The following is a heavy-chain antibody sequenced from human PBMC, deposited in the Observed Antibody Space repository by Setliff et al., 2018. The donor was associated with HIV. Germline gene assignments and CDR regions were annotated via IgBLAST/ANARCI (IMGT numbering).Heavy chain of an antibody. J-gene: IGHJ1*01. CDR3: AREYISGYDV. D-gene: IGHD6-25*01. V-gene: IGHV4-34*01. Sequence: PSETLSLTCAVYGGSFSGFYWSWIRQPPGKGLEWIGEINYSGHTNYNPSLKSRVTMFLDTSNNQFSLKLNSVTAADTAVYYCAREYISGYDVWGQGTLVTVSS. CDR1: GGSFSGFY. CDR2: INYSGHT.